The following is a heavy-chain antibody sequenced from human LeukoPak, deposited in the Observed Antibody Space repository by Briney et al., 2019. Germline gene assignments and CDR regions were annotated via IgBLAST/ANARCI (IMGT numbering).Heavy chain of an antibody. CDR1: GFTFSNYW. CDR2: INSDGRST. CDR3: ARDWYCSGGSCYSPNYYAMDV. D-gene: IGHD2-15*01. V-gene: IGHV3-74*01. J-gene: IGHJ6*02. Sequence: PGGSLRLSCAASGFTFSNYWMHWVRQAPGKGLVGVSRINSDGRSTSYADSVKGRFTISRDNAENSMYLQMNSLRDEDTAVYYCARDWYCSGGSCYSPNYYAMDVWGQGSTVTVSS.